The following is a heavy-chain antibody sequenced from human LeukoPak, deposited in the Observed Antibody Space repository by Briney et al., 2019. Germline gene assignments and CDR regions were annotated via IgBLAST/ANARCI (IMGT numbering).Heavy chain of an antibody. CDR2: ISGDGDST. V-gene: IGHV3-43*02. D-gene: IGHD1-26*01. CDR3: AKDLRVGATGEGVDY. J-gene: IGHJ4*02. Sequence: GGSLRLSCAASGFTFDDYAMHWVRQAPGKGLEWVSLISGDGDSTYYADSVKGRFTISRDNSENSLYLQMNSLRAEDTSLYYCAKDLRVGATGEGVDYWGQGTLVTVSS. CDR1: GFTFDDYA.